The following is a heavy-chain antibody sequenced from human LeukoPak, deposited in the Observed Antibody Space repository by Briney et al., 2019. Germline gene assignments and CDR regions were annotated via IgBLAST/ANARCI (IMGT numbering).Heavy chain of an antibody. CDR2: IYYSGST. CDR3: ARGRTTVVTPYYFDY. J-gene: IGHJ4*02. Sequence: SETLSLTCTVSGGSISRYYGSWIREPPGKGRGWGGYIYYSGSTNYNPSLKSRVTISVALSKNQSSLTLSSLTAADTAVYYCARGRTTVVTPYYFDYWGQGTLVTVSS. CDR1: GGSISRYY. D-gene: IGHD4-23*01. V-gene: IGHV4-59*12.